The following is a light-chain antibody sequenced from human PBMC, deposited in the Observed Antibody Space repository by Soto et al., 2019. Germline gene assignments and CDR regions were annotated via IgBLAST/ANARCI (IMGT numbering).Light chain of an antibody. CDR3: QQRSNWIT. Sequence: EIVLTQSPATLSLSPGERATLSCRASQSVSSYLAWYQQKPGQAPRLLIYDASNRATGIPARFSGSVSGTDFALTISRLEPEDFAVYYCQQRSNWITVGQGTRLESK. CDR2: DAS. J-gene: IGKJ5*01. V-gene: IGKV3-11*01. CDR1: QSVSSY.